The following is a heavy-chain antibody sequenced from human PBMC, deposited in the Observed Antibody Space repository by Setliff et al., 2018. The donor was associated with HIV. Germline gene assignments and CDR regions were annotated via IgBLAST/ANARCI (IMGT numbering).Heavy chain of an antibody. Sequence: GSLRLSCAASGFTFSDYYLNWFRLAPGKGLEWISHITNTGSSTNYADSVKGRFTISRDNAKYSLYLQMNTLRVEDTAVYYCAKTPSSGWYSLYLDYWGQGTLVTVSS. D-gene: IGHD6-19*01. J-gene: IGHJ4*02. CDR1: GFTFSDYY. V-gene: IGHV3-11*04. CDR2: ITNTGSST. CDR3: AKTPSSGWYSLYLDY.